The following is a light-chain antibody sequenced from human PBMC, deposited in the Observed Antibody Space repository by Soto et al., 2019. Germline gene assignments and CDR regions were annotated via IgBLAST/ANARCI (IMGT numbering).Light chain of an antibody. V-gene: IGLV2-14*03. CDR2: EVS. CDR3: SSYTTSSTVV. J-gene: IGLJ1*01. Sequence: QSVLTQPASVFGSPGQSITISCTGTSSDVGGYNFVSWYQQHPGKAPKLMIYEVSNRPSGVSNRFSGSKSGNTASLTISGLQPEDEADYYCSSYTTSSTVVFGPGTKVTVX. CDR1: SSDVGGYNF.